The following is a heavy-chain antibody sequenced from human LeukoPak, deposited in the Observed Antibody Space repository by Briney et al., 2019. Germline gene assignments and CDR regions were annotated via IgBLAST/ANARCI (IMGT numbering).Heavy chain of an antibody. CDR2: IRQDGGQK. CDR3: ARIGYSSSSFDY. J-gene: IGHJ4*02. Sequence: PGGSLRLSCAASGFTFTNYWMSWVRQAPGKGLEWVANIRQDGGQKYYVDSVKGRFTISRDNAKNSVYLQMNSLRVEDTAVYFCARIGYSSSSFDYWGQGTLVTVAS. V-gene: IGHV3-7*05. D-gene: IGHD6-6*01. CDR1: GFTFTNYW.